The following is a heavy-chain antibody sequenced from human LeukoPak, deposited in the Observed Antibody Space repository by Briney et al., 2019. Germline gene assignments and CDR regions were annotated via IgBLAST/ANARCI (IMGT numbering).Heavy chain of an antibody. D-gene: IGHD2-8*01. CDR3: ARDRDDCTNGVCYYMDV. V-gene: IGHV1-69*05. J-gene: IGHJ6*03. CDR2: IIPIFGTA. Sequence: SVKVSCTASGGTFSSYAISWVRQAPGQGLEWMGGIIPIFGTANYAQKFQGRVTITTDESTSTAYMELSSLRSEDTAVYYCARDRDDCTNGVCYYMDVWGKGTTVTVSS. CDR1: GGTFSSYA.